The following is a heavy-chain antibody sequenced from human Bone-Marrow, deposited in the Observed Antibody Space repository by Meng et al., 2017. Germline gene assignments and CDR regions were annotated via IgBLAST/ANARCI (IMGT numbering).Heavy chain of an antibody. Sequence: QLQLQESGPGLVKPSETLSLTCTVSGGSISSSFFYWGWVRQPPGKGLEWIGSIYYTGSTYYNPSLKCRVTISIDTSKNQFSLKLSSVTAADTAVYYCARLDDTGIDYWGQGILVTVSS. CDR2: IYYTGST. CDR1: GGSISSSFFY. D-gene: IGHD5-18*01. CDR3: ARLDDTGIDY. V-gene: IGHV4-39*01. J-gene: IGHJ4*02.